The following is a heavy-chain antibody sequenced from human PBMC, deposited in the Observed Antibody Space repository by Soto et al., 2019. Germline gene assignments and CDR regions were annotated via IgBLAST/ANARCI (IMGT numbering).Heavy chain of an antibody. CDR3: AKRAAGTAAYLYS. Sequence: QVQLVESGGGVVQPGRSLRLSCVASGFSFSFASHALNWVRQAPGKGLEWVAVISFDGGNKFYADSVKGRFTISRDNSKNTADLEMSSLRPDDAAVYYCAKRAAGTAAYLYSWGQGTLVSVSS. D-gene: IGHD1-1*01. J-gene: IGHJ4*02. CDR2: ISFDGGNK. V-gene: IGHV3-30-3*02. CDR1: GFSFSFASHA.